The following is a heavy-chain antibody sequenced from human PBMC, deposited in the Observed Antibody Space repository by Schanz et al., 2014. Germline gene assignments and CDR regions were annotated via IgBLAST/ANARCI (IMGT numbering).Heavy chain of an antibody. D-gene: IGHD3-3*01. CDR2: IKRDGSEK. CDR1: GFSFSTYW. J-gene: IGHJ4*02. V-gene: IGHV3-7*01. CDR3: VRDSFFAFDY. Sequence: EVQLVESGGGVVRPGGSLRLSCAASGFSFSTYWMSWVRQAPGKGLEWVANIKRDGSEKNYLDSVKGRFTMSRDNAKNSVFLQMNSLRAEDTAVYYCVRDSFFAFDYWGQGTLVTVSS.